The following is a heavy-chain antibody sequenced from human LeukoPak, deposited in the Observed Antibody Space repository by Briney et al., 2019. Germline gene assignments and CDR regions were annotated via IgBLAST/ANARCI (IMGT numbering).Heavy chain of an antibody. CDR2: INSDGSST. V-gene: IGHV3-74*01. Sequence: PGGSLRLSCAASGFTFSSYWMHWVRQAPGKGLVWVSRINSDGSSTNYADSVKGRFTISRDNAKNTLYLQMNSLRAEDTAVYYCARTTMFSDILSLWGQGTLVTVSS. CDR3: ARTTMFSDILSL. CDR1: GFTFSSYW. J-gene: IGHJ4*02. D-gene: IGHD3-9*01.